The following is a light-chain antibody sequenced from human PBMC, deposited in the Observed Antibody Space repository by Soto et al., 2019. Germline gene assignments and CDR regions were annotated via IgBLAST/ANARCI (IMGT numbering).Light chain of an antibody. J-gene: IGLJ1*01. CDR2: EVS. Sequence: QSVLTQPPSASAAPGQRVTISCSGTSNDVGGYNYVSWYQQHPGKAPKLVIYEVSHRPSGISDRFSGSKSGNTASLTISGLQVEDEADYYCSSYATSSPYVFGPGTKLTVL. V-gene: IGLV2-14*01. CDR3: SSYATSSPYV. CDR1: SNDVGGYNY.